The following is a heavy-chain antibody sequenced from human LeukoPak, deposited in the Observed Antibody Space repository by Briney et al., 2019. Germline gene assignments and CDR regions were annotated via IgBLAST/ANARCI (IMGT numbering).Heavy chain of an antibody. CDR3: ASRYCSSTSCYDYNYFDY. J-gene: IGHJ4*02. CDR2: IWFDGTNK. D-gene: IGHD2-2*01. CDR1: GFTFSNYA. Sequence: GRSLRLSCAASGFTFSNYAMHWVRQAPGTGLELVAVIWFDGTNKYYGDSVRGRFTISRDNAKNSLYLQMNSLRAEDTAVYYCASRYCSSTSCYDYNYFDYWGRGTLVTVSS. V-gene: IGHV3-33*01.